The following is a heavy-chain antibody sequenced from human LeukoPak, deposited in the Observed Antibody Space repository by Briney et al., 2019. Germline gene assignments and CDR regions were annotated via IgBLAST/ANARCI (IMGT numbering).Heavy chain of an antibody. V-gene: IGHV4-31*03. CDR1: GGSISSGGYY. CDR2: IYYSGST. J-gene: IGHJ4*02. CDR3: ARARYDILTGPTDFDY. Sequence: SETLSLTCTVSGGSISSGGYYWSWIRQHPGKGLEWIGYIYYSGSTYYNPSLKSRVTISVDTSKNQFSLKLSSMTAADTAVYYCARARYDILTGPTDFDYWGQGTLVTVSS. D-gene: IGHD3-9*01.